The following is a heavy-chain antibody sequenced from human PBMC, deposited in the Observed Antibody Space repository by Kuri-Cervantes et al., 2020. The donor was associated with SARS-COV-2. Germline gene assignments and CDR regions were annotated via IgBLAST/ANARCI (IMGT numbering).Heavy chain of an antibody. Sequence: GSLRLSCAASGFTFSSYAMSWVRQAPGKGLEWVSAISGSGGSTYYADSVKGRFTISRDNSKNTLYLQMNSLRAEDTAVYYCAKEGPTGYYDSSGYYYDYYYGMDVWGQGTTVTVSS. D-gene: IGHD3-22*01. CDR3: AKEGPTGYYDSSGYYYDYYYGMDV. CDR1: GFTFSSYA. CDR2: ISGSGGST. V-gene: IGHV3-23*01. J-gene: IGHJ6*02.